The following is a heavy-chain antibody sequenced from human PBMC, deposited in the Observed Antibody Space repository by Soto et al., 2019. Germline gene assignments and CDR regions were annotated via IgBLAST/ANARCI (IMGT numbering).Heavy chain of an antibody. CDR2: IKSKTDGGTT. D-gene: IGHD2-2*02. CDR3: TTDRGYCSSTSCYIISNFDY. CDR1: GFTSSNAW. Sequence: GSLRLSCAASGFTSSNAWMSWVRQAPGKGLEWVGRIKSKTDGGTTDYAAPVKGRFTISRDDSKNTLYLQMNSLKTEDTAVYYCTTDRGYCSSTSCYIISNFDYWGQGTLVTVSS. V-gene: IGHV3-15*01. J-gene: IGHJ4*02.